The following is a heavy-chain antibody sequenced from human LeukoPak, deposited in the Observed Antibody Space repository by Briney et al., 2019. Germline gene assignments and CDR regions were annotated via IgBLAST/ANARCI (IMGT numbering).Heavy chain of an antibody. J-gene: IGHJ4*02. D-gene: IGHD5-18*01. V-gene: IGHV1-3*01. CDR2: INAGNGNT. CDR1: GFTFSSYA. CDR3: ARGDTSMVYYFDY. Sequence: GGSLRLSCAASGFTFSSYAMHWVRQAPGQRLEWMGWINAGNGNTKYSQKFQGRVTITRDTSASTAYMELSSLRSEDTAVYYCARGDTSMVYYFDYWGQGTLVTVSS.